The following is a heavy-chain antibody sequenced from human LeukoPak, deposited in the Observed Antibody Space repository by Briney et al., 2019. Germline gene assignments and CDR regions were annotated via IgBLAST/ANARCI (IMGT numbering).Heavy chain of an antibody. J-gene: IGHJ4*02. CDR1: GFTFSSYA. D-gene: IGHD3-10*01. V-gene: IGHV3-23*01. CDR3: ARAMVRGVIITPYDY. Sequence: GGSLRLSCAASGFTFSSYAMSWVRQTPGKGLEWVSAISISGGSTYYADSVKGRFTISRDNSKNTLYLQMNSLRAEDTAVYYCARAMVRGVIITPYDYWGQGTLVTVSS. CDR2: ISISGGST.